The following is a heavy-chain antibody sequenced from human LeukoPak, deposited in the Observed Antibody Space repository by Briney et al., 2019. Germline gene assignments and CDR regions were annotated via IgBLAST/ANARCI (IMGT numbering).Heavy chain of an antibody. J-gene: IGHJ4*02. CDR3: ARITMVRGVIDY. D-gene: IGHD3-10*01. CDR1: GFSFSKYS. Sequence: GGSLRLSCVASGFSFSKYSMNWVRQAPGKGLEWVSSMSISTSTFIYYADSVKGRFTISRDNAKNTLYLQMNSLRAEDTAVYYCARITMVRGVIDYWGQGTLVTVSS. CDR2: MSISTSTFI. V-gene: IGHV3-21*01.